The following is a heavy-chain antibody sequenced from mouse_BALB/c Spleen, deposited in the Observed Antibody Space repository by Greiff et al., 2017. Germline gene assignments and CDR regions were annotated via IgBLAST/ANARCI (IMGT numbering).Heavy chain of an antibody. CDR3: ARESRRYFDY. CDR1: GFTFSSYA. Sequence: DVHLVESGGGLVKPGGSLKLSCAASGFTFSSYAMSWVRQSPEKRLEWVAEISSGGSYTYYPDTVTGRFTISRDNAKNTLYLEMSSLRSEDTAMYYCARESRRYFDYWGQGTTLTVSS. D-gene: IGHD1-1*01. V-gene: IGHV5-9-4*01. J-gene: IGHJ2*01. CDR2: ISSGGSYT.